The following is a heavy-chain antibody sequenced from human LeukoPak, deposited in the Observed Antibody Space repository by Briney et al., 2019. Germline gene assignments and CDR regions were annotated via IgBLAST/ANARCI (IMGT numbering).Heavy chain of an antibody. J-gene: IGHJ4*02. Sequence: GGSLRLSCTASKFTFSSYAMHWVRQAPGKGLEWVAVISYDGSNKYYADSVKGRFTISRDNSKNTLYPQMNSLRAEDTAVYYCARYNYGSGSFPYWGQGTLVTVSS. D-gene: IGHD3-10*01. CDR1: KFTFSSYA. CDR2: ISYDGSNK. V-gene: IGHV3-30-3*01. CDR3: ARYNYGSGSFPY.